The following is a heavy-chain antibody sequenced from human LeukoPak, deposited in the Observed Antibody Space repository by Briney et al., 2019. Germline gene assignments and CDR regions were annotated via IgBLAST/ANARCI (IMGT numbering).Heavy chain of an antibody. CDR3: ARALQVEVTSIPYLGI. Sequence: ASVKVSRKASGYTLTGYYMQWVRQAPGQGLEWMGWINPNSGGTNYAQKFQGRVTMTRDTSINKAYMELSRLRSDDTALYYCARALQVEVTSIPYLGIWGQGTMVTVSS. D-gene: IGHD2-21*02. CDR1: GYTLTGYY. CDR2: INPNSGGT. J-gene: IGHJ3*02. V-gene: IGHV1-2*02.